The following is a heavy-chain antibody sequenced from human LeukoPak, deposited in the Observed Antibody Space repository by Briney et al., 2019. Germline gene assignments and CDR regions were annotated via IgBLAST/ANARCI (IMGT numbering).Heavy chain of an antibody. Sequence: SETLSLTCTVSGGSISSYYWSWIRQPPGKGLEWIGYIYYSGSTNYNPSLKSRVTISVDTSKNQFSLKLSSVTAADTAVYYCARDRGSMVRGVIKRYYYYYMDVWGKGTTVTVSS. CDR1: GGSISSYY. D-gene: IGHD3-10*01. J-gene: IGHJ6*03. CDR2: IYYSGST. CDR3: ARDRGSMVRGVIKRYYYYYMDV. V-gene: IGHV4-59*01.